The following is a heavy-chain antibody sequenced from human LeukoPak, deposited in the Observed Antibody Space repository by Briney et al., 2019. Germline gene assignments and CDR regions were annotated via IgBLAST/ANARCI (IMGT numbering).Heavy chain of an antibody. Sequence: PSETLSLTCTVSGDSISSYYWSWIRQPPGEGLEWIASVHYSGTTDYNPSLKSRVTISLDTSKNQFSLTLSSVTAADTAVYYCARSSGTYPDFDSWGQGTLVTVSS. D-gene: IGHD1-1*01. J-gene: IGHJ4*02. CDR1: GDSISSYY. V-gene: IGHV4-59*08. CDR3: ARSSGTYPDFDS. CDR2: VHYSGTT.